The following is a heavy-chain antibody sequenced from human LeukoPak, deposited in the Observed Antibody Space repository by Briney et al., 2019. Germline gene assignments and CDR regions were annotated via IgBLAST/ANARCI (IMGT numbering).Heavy chain of an antibody. V-gene: IGHV4-30-4*01. CDR1: GGSISSGDYC. CDR3: ARVVVFGEYNWNDVPVRGAFDI. CDR2: IYYSGST. D-gene: IGHD1-20*01. J-gene: IGHJ3*02. Sequence: SETLSLTCTVSGGSISSGDYCWSWIRQPPGKGLEWIGYIYYSGSTYYNPSLKSRVTISVDTSKNQFSLKLSSVTAADTAVYYCARVVVFGEYNWNDVPVRGAFDIWGQGTMVTVSS.